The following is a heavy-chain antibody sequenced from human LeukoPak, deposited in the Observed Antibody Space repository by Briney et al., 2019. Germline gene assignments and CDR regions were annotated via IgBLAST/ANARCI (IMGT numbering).Heavy chain of an antibody. V-gene: IGHV3-23*01. CDR2: FSASSSST. CDR3: ARDRRGYCSSTSCSNWFDP. CDR1: GFDFSSYG. J-gene: IGHJ5*02. D-gene: IGHD2-2*01. Sequence: GGSLRLSCAASGFDFSSYGMSWVRQSPGKGLEWVSTFSASSSSTYYADSVKGRFTISRDNSKNTLYLQMSSLRDEDTAVYYCARDRRGYCSSTSCSNWFDPWGQGTLVTVSS.